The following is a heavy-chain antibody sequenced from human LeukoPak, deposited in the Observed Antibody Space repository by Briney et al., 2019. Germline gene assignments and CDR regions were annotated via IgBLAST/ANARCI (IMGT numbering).Heavy chain of an antibody. Sequence: GGSLTLSCAASGFTFSSYAMHWVRQAPGKGLEWVAVISYDGSNKYYADSVKGRFTISRDNSKNTLYLQMNSLRAEDTAVYYCARDPPYYYDSSGYFGAFDIWGQGTMVTVSS. V-gene: IGHV3-30*04. J-gene: IGHJ3*02. D-gene: IGHD3-22*01. CDR2: ISYDGSNK. CDR3: ARDPPYYYDSSGYFGAFDI. CDR1: GFTFSSYA.